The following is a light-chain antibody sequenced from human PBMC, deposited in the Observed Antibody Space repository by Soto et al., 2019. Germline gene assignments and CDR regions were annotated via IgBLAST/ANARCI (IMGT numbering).Light chain of an antibody. CDR1: SSDVGGYNY. CDR3: SSYTSSSTVV. CDR2: EVS. J-gene: IGLJ2*01. V-gene: IGLV2-14*01. Sequence: QSALTQPASVSGSPGQSITISCPATSSDVGGYNYVSWYQQHPGKAPKLMIYEVSHRPSGVSNRFSGSKSGSTASLTISGLQAEDEADYYCSSYTSSSTVVFGGGTKLTVL.